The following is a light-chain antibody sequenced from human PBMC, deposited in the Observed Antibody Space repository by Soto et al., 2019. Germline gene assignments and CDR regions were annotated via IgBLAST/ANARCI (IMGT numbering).Light chain of an antibody. CDR3: EQSYSTRLN. Sequence: DIQMTQSPSSLSTSVGDRVTITCRASQSISSYLNWYQQKPGKAPKLLIYAASSLQSGVPSRFSGSASRTDFTLTISSLQPEEFAPYSCEQSYSTRLNCGGGTKVDIK. J-gene: IGKJ4*01. CDR2: AAS. CDR1: QSISSY. V-gene: IGKV1-39*01.